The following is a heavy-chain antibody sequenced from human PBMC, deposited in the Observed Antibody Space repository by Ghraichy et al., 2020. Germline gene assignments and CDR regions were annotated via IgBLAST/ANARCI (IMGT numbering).Heavy chain of an antibody. CDR2: IYTSGST. Sequence: SQTLSLTCTVSGGSISSYYWSWIRQPPGKGLEWIGYIYTSGSTNYNPSLKSRVTISVDTSKNQFSLKLSSVTAADTAVYYCARHFYDSSGSRTEYYFDYWGQGTLVTVSS. CDR1: GGSISSYY. J-gene: IGHJ4*02. CDR3: ARHFYDSSGSRTEYYFDY. D-gene: IGHD3-22*01. V-gene: IGHV4-4*09.